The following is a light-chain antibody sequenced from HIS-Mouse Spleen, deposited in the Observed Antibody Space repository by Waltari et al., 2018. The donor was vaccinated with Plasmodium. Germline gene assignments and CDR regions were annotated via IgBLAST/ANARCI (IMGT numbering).Light chain of an antibody. J-gene: IGKJ1*01. V-gene: IGKV2-28*01. CDR2: LGS. Sequence: DIVMTQSPLSLPVTPGEPASISCRSSQSLLHSNGYNYLDWYLQKPGQSPQFLIYLGSNRASGVPDRLSGSGSGTDFTLKISRVEAEDVGVYYCMQALQTPRTFGQGTKVEIK. CDR1: QSLLHSNGYNY. CDR3: MQALQTPRT.